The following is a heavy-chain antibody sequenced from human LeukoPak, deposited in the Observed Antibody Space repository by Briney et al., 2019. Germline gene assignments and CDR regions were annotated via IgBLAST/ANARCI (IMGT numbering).Heavy chain of an antibody. V-gene: IGHV1-69*06. D-gene: IGHD2-15*01. Sequence: SSVKVSCKASGGTFSSYAISWVRQAPGQGLEWMGRIIPIFGTANYAQKFQGRVTITADKSTSTAYMELSSLRSEDTAVYYCARYWCFPEGYCCGGSRVFDIWGEGKMFTVSS. CDR3: ARYWCFPEGYCCGGSRVFDI. J-gene: IGHJ3*02. CDR1: GGTFSSYA. CDR2: IIPIFGTA.